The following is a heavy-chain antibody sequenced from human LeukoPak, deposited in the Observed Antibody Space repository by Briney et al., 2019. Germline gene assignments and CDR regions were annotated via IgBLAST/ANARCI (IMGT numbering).Heavy chain of an antibody. CDR2: ISGSGGST. Sequence: GGSLKLSCAASGFTFSSYAMSWVRQAPGKGLEWVSAISGSGGSTYYADSVKGRFTISRDNSKNTLYLQMNSLRAEDTAVYYCAKTIHDYEDAFDIWGQGTMVTVSS. CDR3: AKTIHDYEDAFDI. J-gene: IGHJ3*02. CDR1: GFTFSSYA. V-gene: IGHV3-23*01. D-gene: IGHD4-17*01.